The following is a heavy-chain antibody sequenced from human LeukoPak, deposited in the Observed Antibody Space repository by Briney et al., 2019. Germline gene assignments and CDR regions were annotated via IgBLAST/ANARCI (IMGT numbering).Heavy chain of an antibody. V-gene: IGHV3-23*01. CDR2: ISNDGGGT. D-gene: IGHD3-22*01. Sequence: GGSLRLSCAASGFNLGSYGMSWVRQAPGKGLEWVSSISNDGGGTFSADSVRGRFTISRDNSKNTLFLQMDSLRAEDTALYFCAKGSSGYFFDHWGQGSVVTVSS. CDR1: GFNLGSYG. CDR3: AKGSSGYFFDH. J-gene: IGHJ4*02.